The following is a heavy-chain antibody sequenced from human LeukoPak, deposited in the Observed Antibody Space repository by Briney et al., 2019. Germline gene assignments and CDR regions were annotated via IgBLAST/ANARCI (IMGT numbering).Heavy chain of an antibody. V-gene: IGHV5-51*01. J-gene: IGHJ6*03. CDR1: GYSFTSYW. CDR3: ARQGAAGKYYYYYMDV. D-gene: IGHD6-13*01. Sequence: GESLKISCKGSGYSFTSYWIGWVRQMPGKGLEWMGIIYPGDSDTRYSPSFQGQVTISADKSINTAYLEWSSLKASDTAIYYCARQGAAGKYYYYYMDVWGKGTMVTVSS. CDR2: IYPGDSDT.